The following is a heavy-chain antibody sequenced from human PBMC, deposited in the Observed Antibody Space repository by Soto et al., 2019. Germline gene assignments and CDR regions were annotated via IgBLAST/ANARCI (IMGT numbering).Heavy chain of an antibody. J-gene: IGHJ4*02. CDR2: IYYSGST. Sequence: SETLSLSCTVSGGSISSYYWSWIRQPPGKGLEWFGYIYYSGSTNYNPSLKSRVTISVDTSKNQFSLKLSSVTAADTAVYYCARAPAGYCTNGVCYGAWFFDYWGQGTLVTVSS. CDR1: GGSISSYY. V-gene: IGHV4-59*01. D-gene: IGHD2-8*01. CDR3: ARAPAGYCTNGVCYGAWFFDY.